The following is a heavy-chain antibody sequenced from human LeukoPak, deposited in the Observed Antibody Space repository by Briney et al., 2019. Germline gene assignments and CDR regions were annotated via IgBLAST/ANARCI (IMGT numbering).Heavy chain of an antibody. CDR2: IYYSGST. CDR3: ARLYGNYQNYFDY. J-gene: IGHJ4*02. V-gene: IGHV4-59*01. CDR1: GGSISSYY. D-gene: IGHD1-7*01. Sequence: SETLSLTCTVSGGSISSYYWSWIRQPPGKGLEWIGYIYYSGSTDYNPSLKSRVTISVDTSKNQFSLKLSSVTAADTAVYFCARLYGNYQNYFDYWGQGTLVTVSS.